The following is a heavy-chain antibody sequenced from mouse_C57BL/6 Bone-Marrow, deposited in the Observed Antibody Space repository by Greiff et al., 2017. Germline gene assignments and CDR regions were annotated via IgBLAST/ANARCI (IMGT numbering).Heavy chain of an antibody. V-gene: IGHV1-81*01. J-gene: IGHJ2*01. CDR1: GYTFTSYG. D-gene: IGHD2-14*01. CDR2: IYPRSGNT. Sequence: VQLQPSGAELARPGASVKLSCKASGYTFTSYGISWVKQRTGQGLEWIGEIYPRSGNTYYNEKFKGKATLTADKSSSTAYMELRSLTSEDSAVYFCARVGAYYRDFDYWGQGTTLTVSS. CDR3: ARVGAYYRDFDY.